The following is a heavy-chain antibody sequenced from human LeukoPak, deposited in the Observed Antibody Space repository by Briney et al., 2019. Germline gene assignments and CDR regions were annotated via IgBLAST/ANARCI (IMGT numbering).Heavy chain of an antibody. D-gene: IGHD1-1*01. CDR1: GFTFSSYA. V-gene: IGHV3-23*01. CDR2: ISGSGGST. CDR3: ARGEDWNLDHFYYYMDV. Sequence: GGSLRLSCAASGFTFSSYAMSWVRQAPGKGLEWVSAISGSGGSTYYADSVKGRFTISRDNSKNTLYLQMNSLRAEDTAVYYCARGEDWNLDHFYYYMDVWGQGTLVTVSS. J-gene: IGHJ6*03.